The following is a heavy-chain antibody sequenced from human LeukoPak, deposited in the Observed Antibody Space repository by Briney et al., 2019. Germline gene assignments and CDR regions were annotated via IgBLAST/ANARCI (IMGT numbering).Heavy chain of an antibody. CDR3: ARVYYYDSSGWDAFDI. CDR1: GYTFTSYY. D-gene: IGHD3-22*01. V-gene: IGHV1-46*01. CDR2: INPSGGST. J-gene: IGHJ3*02. Sequence: VASVKVSCKASGYTFTSYYMRCVRQAPGQGLGWMGIINPSGGSTSYAQKFRGRVTMTRDTSTSTVYMELSSLRSEDTAVYYCARVYYYDSSGWDAFDIWGQGTMVTISS.